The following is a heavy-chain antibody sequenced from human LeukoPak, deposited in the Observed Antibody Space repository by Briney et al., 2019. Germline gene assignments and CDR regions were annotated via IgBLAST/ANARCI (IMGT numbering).Heavy chain of an antibody. CDR1: GFTFSSYS. CDR3: ARAYYCSSTSCYAQFDY. D-gene: IGHD2-2*01. CDR2: ISSSSSCI. J-gene: IGHJ4*02. V-gene: IGHV3-21*01. Sequence: PGGSLRLSCAASGFTFSSYSMNWVRQAPGKGLEWVSSISSSSSCIYYADSVKGRFTISRDNAKNSLYLQMNSLRAEDTAVYYCARAYYCSSTSCYAQFDYWGQGTLVTVSS.